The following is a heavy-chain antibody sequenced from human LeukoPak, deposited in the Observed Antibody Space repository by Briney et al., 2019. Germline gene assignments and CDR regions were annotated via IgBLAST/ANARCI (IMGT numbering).Heavy chain of an antibody. CDR3: AKGRPGIVATTDFDY. CDR1: GFTFSSYG. CDR2: IRYDGSNK. D-gene: IGHD5-12*01. Sequence: GGSLRLSCAASGFTFSSYGMHWVRQAPGKGLEWVAFIRYDGSNKYYADSVKGRFTTSRDNSKNTLYLQMNSLRAEDTAVYYCAKGRPGIVATTDFDYWGQGTLVTVSS. J-gene: IGHJ4*02. V-gene: IGHV3-30*02.